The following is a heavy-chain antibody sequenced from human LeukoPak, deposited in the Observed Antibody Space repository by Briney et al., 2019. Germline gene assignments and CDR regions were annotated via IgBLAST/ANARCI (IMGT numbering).Heavy chain of an antibody. J-gene: IGHJ4*02. CDR1: GYTFTTYG. CDR2: INTDTGNP. CDR3: ARAGTGYCSDSNCSIEH. Sequence: GASVKVSCKASGYTFTTYGMNWVRQVPGQGLEWMGWINTDTGNPTYAQGFTGRFFFSLDTSVSTAYLQISSLQTEDTAVYYCARAGTGYCSDSNCSIEHWGQGPLVTVSS. D-gene: IGHD2-15*01. V-gene: IGHV7-4-1*02.